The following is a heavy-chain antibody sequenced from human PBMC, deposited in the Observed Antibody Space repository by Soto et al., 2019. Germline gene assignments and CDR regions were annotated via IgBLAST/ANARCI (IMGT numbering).Heavy chain of an antibody. CDR1: GGSISSGGYY. J-gene: IGHJ4*02. Sequence: SETLSLTFTVSGGSISSGGYYWSWIRQHPGKGLEWIGYIYYSGSTYYNPSLKSRVTISVDTSKNQFSLKLSSVNAADTAVYYCATFRFRVTAIDYWGQGTLVTVSS. D-gene: IGHD2-21*02. CDR3: ATFRFRVTAIDY. V-gene: IGHV4-31*03. CDR2: IYYSGST.